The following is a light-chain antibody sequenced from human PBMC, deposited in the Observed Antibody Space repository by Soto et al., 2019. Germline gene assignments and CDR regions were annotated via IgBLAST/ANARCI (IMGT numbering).Light chain of an antibody. CDR3: QQYGSSPLT. J-gene: IGKJ5*01. CDR1: QSVSSSY. CDR2: GAS. V-gene: IGKV3-20*01. Sequence: EIVLTQSPGTLSLSPEERATLSCRASQSVSSSYLAWYQQKPGQAPRLLIYGASSRATGIPDRFSGSGSGTDFTLTISRLEPEDFAVYYCQQYGSSPLTFGQGTRLEIK.